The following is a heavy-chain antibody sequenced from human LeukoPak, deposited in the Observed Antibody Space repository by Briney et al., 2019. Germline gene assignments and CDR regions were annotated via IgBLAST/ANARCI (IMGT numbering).Heavy chain of an antibody. CDR1: GGSFSGYY. CDR3: ARLNTVKHDAFDI. Sequence: SETLSLTCAVYGGSFSGYYWSWIRQPPGKGLEWIGEINHSGSTNYNPSLKSRVTISVDTSRNQFSLKLSSVTAADTAVYYCARLNTVKHDAFDIWGQGTMVTVSS. J-gene: IGHJ3*02. V-gene: IGHV4-34*01. D-gene: IGHD4-17*01. CDR2: INHSGST.